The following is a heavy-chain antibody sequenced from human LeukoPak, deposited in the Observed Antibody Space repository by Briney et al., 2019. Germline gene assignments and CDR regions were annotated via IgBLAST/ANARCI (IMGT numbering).Heavy chain of an antibody. CDR3: AKDLGFNY. CDR1: GFTFSSYA. J-gene: IGHJ4*02. Sequence: GGSLRLSCAASGFTFSSYAMHWVRQAPGKGLEWVAVISYDGSNKYYADSVKGRFTISRDNSKNTLYLQMNSLRAEDTAVYYCAKDLGFNYWGQGTLVTVSS. V-gene: IGHV3-30-3*01. D-gene: IGHD3-16*01. CDR2: ISYDGSNK.